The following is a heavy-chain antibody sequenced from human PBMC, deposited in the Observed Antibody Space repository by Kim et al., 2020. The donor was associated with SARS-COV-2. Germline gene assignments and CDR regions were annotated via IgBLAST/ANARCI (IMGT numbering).Heavy chain of an antibody. J-gene: IGHJ4*02. CDR1: GGSISSSSYY. Sequence: SETLSLTCTVSGGSISSSSYYWGWIRQPPGKGLEWIGSIYYSGSTYYNPSLKSRVTISVDTSKNQFSLKLSSVTAADTAVYYCARHRNYYGSGSYYPWGQGTLVTVSS. V-gene: IGHV4-39*01. CDR3: ARHRNYYGSGSYYP. CDR2: IYYSGST. D-gene: IGHD3-10*01.